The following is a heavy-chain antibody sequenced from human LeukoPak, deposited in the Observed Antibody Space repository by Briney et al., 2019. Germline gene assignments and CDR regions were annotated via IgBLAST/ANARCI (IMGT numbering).Heavy chain of an antibody. CDR3: ARASEDIVVVPGATGFDY. D-gene: IGHD2-2*01. CDR2: IYHSGST. J-gene: IGHJ4*02. Sequence: PSETLSLTCTVSGGSISSGGYYWSWIRQPPGKGLEWIGYIYHSGSTYYNPSLKSRVTISVDRSKNQFSLKLSSVTAADTAVYYCARASEDIVVVPGATGFDYWGQGTLVTVSS. CDR1: GGSISSGGYY. V-gene: IGHV4-30-2*01.